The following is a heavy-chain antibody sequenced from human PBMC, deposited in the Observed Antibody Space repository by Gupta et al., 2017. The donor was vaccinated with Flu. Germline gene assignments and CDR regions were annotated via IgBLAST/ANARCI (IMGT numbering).Heavy chain of an antibody. CDR2: IWYDGSNK. J-gene: IGHJ4*02. CDR3: ARDRRKPGISGFFDY. Sequence: QVQLVESGGGVVQPGRSLRLSCAASGFTFSSYGMHWVRQAPGKGLEWVAVIWYDGSNKYYADSVKGRFTISRDNSKNTLYLQMNSLRAEDTAVYYCARDRRKPGISGFFDYWGQGTLVTVSS. D-gene: IGHD6-19*01. V-gene: IGHV3-33*01. CDR1: GFTFSSYG.